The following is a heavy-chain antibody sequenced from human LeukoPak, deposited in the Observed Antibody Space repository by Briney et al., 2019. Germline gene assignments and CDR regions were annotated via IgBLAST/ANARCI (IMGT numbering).Heavy chain of an antibody. J-gene: IGHJ3*02. CDR3: VANGWYALDI. V-gene: IGHV4-39*07. CDR1: GGSISSSSYY. Sequence: KPSETLSLTCTVSGGSISSSSYYWGWIRQPPGKGLEWIGSIYYSGSTYYNPSLKSRVTISVDTSKNQFSLKLSSVTAADTAVYYCVANGWYALDIWGQGTMVTVSS. D-gene: IGHD6-19*01. CDR2: IYYSGST.